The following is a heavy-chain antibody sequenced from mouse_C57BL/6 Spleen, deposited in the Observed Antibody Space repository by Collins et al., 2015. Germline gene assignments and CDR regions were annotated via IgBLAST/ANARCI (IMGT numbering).Heavy chain of an antibody. CDR2: INPSNGGT. V-gene: IGHV1-53*01. CDR1: GYTFTSHW. J-gene: IGHJ1*03. CDR3: ARGGYFDV. Sequence: VKLSCKASGYTFTSHWIHWVKQRPGQGLEWIGNINPSNGGTNYNEKFKSKATLTVDKSSSTAYMQLSSLTSEDSAVYYCARGGYFDVWGTGTTVTVSS.